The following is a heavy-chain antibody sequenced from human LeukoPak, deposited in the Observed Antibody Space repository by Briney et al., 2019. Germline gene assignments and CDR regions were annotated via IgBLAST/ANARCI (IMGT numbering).Heavy chain of an antibody. CDR1: GGTFSSYA. Sequence: SVKVSCTASGGTFSSYAISWVRQAPGQGLEWMGRIIPILGIANYAQKFQGRVTITSDKSTSTAYMELSSLRSEDTAVYYCARGSYDILTGYYISIDYWGQGTLVTVSS. CDR2: IIPILGIA. V-gene: IGHV1-69*04. J-gene: IGHJ4*02. CDR3: ARGSYDILTGYYISIDY. D-gene: IGHD3-9*01.